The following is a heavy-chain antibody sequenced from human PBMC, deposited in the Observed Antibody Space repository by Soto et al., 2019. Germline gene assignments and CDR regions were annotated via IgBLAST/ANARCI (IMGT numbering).Heavy chain of an antibody. CDR2: ISGSGGST. J-gene: IGHJ4*02. CDR1: GFTFSSYA. V-gene: IGHV3-23*01. D-gene: IGHD5-18*01. Sequence: GGSLRLSCAASGFTFSSYAMSWVRQAPGKGLEWVSAISGSGGSTYYADSVKGRFTISRDNSKNTLYLQMNSLRAEDTAVYYCASYGYSYDFVYWGQGTLVTVSS. CDR3: ASYGYSYDFVY.